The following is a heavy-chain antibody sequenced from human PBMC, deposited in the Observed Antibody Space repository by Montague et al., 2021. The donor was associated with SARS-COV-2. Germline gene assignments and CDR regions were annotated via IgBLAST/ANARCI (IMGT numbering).Heavy chain of an antibody. Sequence: RAISGDSVSSNNAAWNWIRQSPSRGLEWPGRTYYRSRWYREYAVSVKSRITIDPDTSKNQFSLQLNSVTPEDTAIYYCARVWTTEWYEGYFDNWGQGTLVTVSS. D-gene: IGHD3-3*01. V-gene: IGHV6-1*01. CDR1: GDSVSSNNAA. CDR2: TYYRSRWYR. CDR3: ARVWTTEWYEGYFDN. J-gene: IGHJ4*02.